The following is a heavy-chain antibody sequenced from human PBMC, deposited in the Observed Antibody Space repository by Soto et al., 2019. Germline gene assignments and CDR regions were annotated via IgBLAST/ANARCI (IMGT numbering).Heavy chain of an antibody. CDR3: ASGGAASNLDY. CDR2: FSAYNGFT. V-gene: IGHV1-18*01. Sequence: QVSLVQSGGEVRRPGASVNVSCKTSGYTFTNYALSWVRQTHGQGLEWVGFFSAYNGFTHFAQKFQGRVTVHTDTSKNTVYLDLRLLTSDDTAVYYCASGGAASNLDYWGQGPPVTVSS. J-gene: IGHJ4*02. CDR1: GYTFTNYA. D-gene: IGHD3-16*01.